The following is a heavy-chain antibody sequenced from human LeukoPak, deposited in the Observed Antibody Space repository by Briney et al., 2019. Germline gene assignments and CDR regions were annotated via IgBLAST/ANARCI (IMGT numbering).Heavy chain of an antibody. CDR2: SRNKAKSYTT. J-gene: IGHJ4*02. D-gene: IGHD3-10*01. Sequence: EVSVTLSCAVSGFTCSDHFLDWLRHAPGKALEWVGRSRNKAKSYTTEYAVSVTGSFTKSTDDSKNSLYLPMNSLKNEDTAVYYCVRVGSVDGSDYLDYWGQGTLVTVSS. V-gene: IGHV3-72*01. CDR3: VRVGSVDGSDYLDY. CDR1: GFTCSDHF.